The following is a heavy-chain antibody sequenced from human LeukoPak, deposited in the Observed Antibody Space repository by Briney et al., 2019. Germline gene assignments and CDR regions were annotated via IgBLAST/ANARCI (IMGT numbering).Heavy chain of an antibody. J-gene: IGHJ3*02. Sequence: ASEKVSCKASGYTFTDYFMHWVRQAPGQGLEWMGWINPNSGGTYYAQKFQGRVTMTRDTSISTAYMKLSRLRSDDTAVYYCARPLYDSSGYGAFDIWGQGTMVTVSS. D-gene: IGHD3-22*01. V-gene: IGHV1-2*02. CDR3: ARPLYDSSGYGAFDI. CDR1: GYTFTDYF. CDR2: INPNSGGT.